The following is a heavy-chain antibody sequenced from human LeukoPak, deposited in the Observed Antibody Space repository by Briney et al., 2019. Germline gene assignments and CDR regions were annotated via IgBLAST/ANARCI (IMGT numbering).Heavy chain of an antibody. Sequence: PGGSLRLSCAASGVTFSSYAMSWVRQAPGKGLEWVSAISGSGGSTYYADSVKGRFTISRDNSKNTLYLQINSLRAEDTAVYYCAKRGDERYYFDYWGQGALVTVSS. CDR1: GVTFSSYA. CDR3: AKRGDERYYFDY. D-gene: IGHD4-17*01. J-gene: IGHJ4*02. CDR2: ISGSGGST. V-gene: IGHV3-23*01.